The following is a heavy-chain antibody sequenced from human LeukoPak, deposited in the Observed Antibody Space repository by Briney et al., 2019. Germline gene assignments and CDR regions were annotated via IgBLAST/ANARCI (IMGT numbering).Heavy chain of an antibody. CDR3: ARGLRSGGLLWFREFMPPGIGHNHYYYYMDV. J-gene: IGHJ6*03. CDR1: GYTFTSYD. D-gene: IGHD3-10*01. CDR2: MNPNSGNT. Sequence: ASVKVSCKASGYTFTSYDINWVRQATGQGLEWMGWMNPNSGNTGYAQKFQGRVTMTRNTSISTAYMELSSLRSEDTAVYYCARGLRSGGLLWFREFMPPGIGHNHYYYYMDVWGKGTTVTVSS. V-gene: IGHV1-8*01.